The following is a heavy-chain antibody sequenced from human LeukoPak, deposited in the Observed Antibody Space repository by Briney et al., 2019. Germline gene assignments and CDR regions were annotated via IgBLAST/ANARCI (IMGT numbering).Heavy chain of an antibody. D-gene: IGHD5-18*01. Sequence: GASVKVSCKASGGTFSSYTISWVRQAPGQGLEWMGRIIPILGIANYAQKFQGRVTISADKSTSTAYMERSSLRSEDTAVYYFARGGYGYPFDYWGQGTLVTVSS. CDR3: ARGGYGYPFDY. CDR2: IIPILGIA. V-gene: IGHV1-69*02. J-gene: IGHJ4*02. CDR1: GGTFSSYT.